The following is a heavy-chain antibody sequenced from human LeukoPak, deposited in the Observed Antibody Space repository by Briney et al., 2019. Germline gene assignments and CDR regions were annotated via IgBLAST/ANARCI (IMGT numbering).Heavy chain of an antibody. J-gene: IGHJ4*02. CDR1: GFTFSSYE. Sequence: GGALRLSCAASGFTFSSYEMNWVRQAPGKGLEWVSYISSSGSTIYYADSVQGRFTISRDNAQNSLYLQMSSLRAEDTAVYYCARNVYNFDFWGQGTLVTVSS. D-gene: IGHD3-10*02. CDR2: ISSSGSTI. V-gene: IGHV3-48*03. CDR3: ARNVYNFDF.